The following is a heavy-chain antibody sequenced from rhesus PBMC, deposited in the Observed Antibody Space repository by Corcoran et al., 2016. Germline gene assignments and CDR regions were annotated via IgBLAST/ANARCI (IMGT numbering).Heavy chain of an antibody. J-gene: IGHJ4*01. Sequence: QVQLQESGPGLVKPSETLSLTCAVSGYSISSNYWSWIRQPPGKGLEWIGYIYGSSGSTYYNPSLNSRVTISTDTSKNQFSLKLSSVTAADTAVYYCARGQGYSGYSYFDYWGQGVLVTVSS. CDR3: ARGQGYSGYSYFDY. D-gene: IGHD5-30*01. CDR1: GYSISSNY. CDR2: IYGSSGST. V-gene: IGHV4-147*01.